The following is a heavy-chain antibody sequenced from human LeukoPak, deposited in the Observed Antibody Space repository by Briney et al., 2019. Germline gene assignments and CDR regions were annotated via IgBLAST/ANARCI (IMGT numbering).Heavy chain of an antibody. J-gene: IGHJ4*02. CDR2: ISYDGSNK. V-gene: IGHV3-30-3*01. CDR3: ARGLSVLRYFDWSRGSIDY. Sequence: GGSPRLSCAASGFTFSSYAMHWVRQAPGKGLEWVAVISYDGSNKYYADSVKGRFTISRDNSKNTLYLQMNSLRAEDTAVYYCARGLSVLRYFDWSRGSIDYWGQGTLVTVSS. D-gene: IGHD3-9*01. CDR1: GFTFSSYA.